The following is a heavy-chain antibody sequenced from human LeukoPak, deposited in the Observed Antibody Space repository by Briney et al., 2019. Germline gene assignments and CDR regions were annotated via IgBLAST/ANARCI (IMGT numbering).Heavy chain of an antibody. V-gene: IGHV2-5*02. D-gene: IGHD3-10*01. CDR2: IYWDDDK. CDR1: GFSLSTRGVG. J-gene: IGHJ5*02. CDR3: AHRRPLLWFGELPTRQNWFDP. Sequence: SGPTLVKPTQTLTLTCSFSGFSLSTRGVGVGWIRQPPGKALEWLALIYWDDDKRYSPSLKSRLTITKDTSKNQVVLTMTNMDPVDTATYYCAHRRPLLWFGELPTRQNWFDPWGQGTLVTVSS.